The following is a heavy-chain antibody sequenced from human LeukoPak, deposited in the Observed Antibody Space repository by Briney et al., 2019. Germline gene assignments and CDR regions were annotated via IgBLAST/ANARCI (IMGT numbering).Heavy chain of an antibody. Sequence: GGSLRLSCAASGFTFSIYSMNSVRQAPGKGLEWVSSISSSSSYIYYADSVKGRFTISRDNPKNSLYLQMNSLRAEDTAVYYCARVRAPYYFDYWGQGTLVTVSS. CDR1: GFTFSIYS. CDR2: ISSSSSYI. J-gene: IGHJ4*02. V-gene: IGHV3-21*01. D-gene: IGHD3-10*01. CDR3: ARVRAPYYFDY.